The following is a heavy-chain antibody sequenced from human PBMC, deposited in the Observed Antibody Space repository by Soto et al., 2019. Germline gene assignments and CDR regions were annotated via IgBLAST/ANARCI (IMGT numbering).Heavy chain of an antibody. CDR2: MNPNSGNT. J-gene: IGHJ6*02. V-gene: IGHV1-8*01. CDR3: AREVVSRGMDV. Sequence: QVQLVQSGAEVKKPGASVKVSCKTSGYTFTSYDISWVRQATGQGLEWMGWMNPNSGNTGYAQKFQGRVTMTRNTSISTAYMDLSSLRSEDSAVYYCAREVVSRGMDVWGQGTTVTVSS. CDR1: GYTFTSYD. D-gene: IGHD3-22*01.